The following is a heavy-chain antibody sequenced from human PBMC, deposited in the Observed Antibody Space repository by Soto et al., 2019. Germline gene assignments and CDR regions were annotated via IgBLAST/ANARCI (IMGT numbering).Heavy chain of an antibody. Sequence: SETLSLTCIVSGGTISSYYWIWIRQPPGKGLEWIGYIYSRGTTSYNPSLKSRATILVDTSKNQFSLRLTSVTATDTAVYYCATGRISRGLDVWGQGATVTVSS. CDR1: GGTISSYY. CDR2: IYSRGTT. J-gene: IGHJ6*02. V-gene: IGHV4-59*12. CDR3: ATGRISRGLDV.